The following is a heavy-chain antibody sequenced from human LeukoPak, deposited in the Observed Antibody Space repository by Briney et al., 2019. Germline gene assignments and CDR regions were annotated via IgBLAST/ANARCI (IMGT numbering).Heavy chain of an antibody. CDR3: TTTSGGLVVGATTSYYYYGMYV. CDR2: IKSKTDGGTT. V-gene: IGHV3-15*01. J-gene: IGHJ6*02. Sequence: GGSLRLSCAASGFTFSNAWMSWVRQAPGKGLEWVGRIKSKTDGGTTDYAAPVKGRFTISRDDSKNTLYLQMNSLKTEDTAVYYCTTTSGGLVVGATTSYYYYGMYVWGQGTTVTVSS. D-gene: IGHD1-26*01. CDR1: GFTFSNAW.